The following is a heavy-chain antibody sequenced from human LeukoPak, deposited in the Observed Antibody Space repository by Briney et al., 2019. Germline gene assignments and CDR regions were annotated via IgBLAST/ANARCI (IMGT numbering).Heavy chain of an antibody. CDR2: MNPNSGNT. CDR3: ALGRSGYDFDY. CDR1: GYTFTSYD. Sequence: GASVKVSCKASGYTFTSYDINWVRQATGQGLEWMGWMNPNSGNTGYAQKFQGRVTITRNTSISTACMELSSLRSEDTAVYYCALGRSGYDFDYWGQGTLVTVSS. D-gene: IGHD3-22*01. V-gene: IGHV1-8*03. J-gene: IGHJ4*02.